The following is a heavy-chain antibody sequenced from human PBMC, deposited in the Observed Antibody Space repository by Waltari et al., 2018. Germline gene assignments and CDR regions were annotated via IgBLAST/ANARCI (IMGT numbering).Heavy chain of an antibody. Sequence: EVQLWKSGAEVKKPGESRRISCKVSGSTFTSDWHTWGRQRHGKGLEWMGRIDPSDSYTNYGQPLRGHVTFSVDKSTSTAYLQWTSLKASDSAMYYCALGSNWFLHWGQGSLVTVSS. CDR1: GSTFTSDW. CDR3: ALGSNWFLH. J-gene: IGHJ5*02. V-gene: IGHV5-10-1*03. D-gene: IGHD3-16*01. CDR2: IDPSDSYT.